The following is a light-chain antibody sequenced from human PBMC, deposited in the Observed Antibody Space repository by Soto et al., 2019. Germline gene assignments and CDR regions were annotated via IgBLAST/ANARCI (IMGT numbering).Light chain of an antibody. CDR1: QSVSSSY. J-gene: IGKJ1*01. Sequence: DIELTQSPGPRSLSPGERATLSCRASQSVSSSYLAWYQQKPGQAPRLLIYGASSRATGIPDRFSGSGSGTDVTLTISRLEPEDGAVYYCQQYGSSPPTFGQGTKVDI. CDR3: QQYGSSPPT. V-gene: IGKV3-20*01. CDR2: GAS.